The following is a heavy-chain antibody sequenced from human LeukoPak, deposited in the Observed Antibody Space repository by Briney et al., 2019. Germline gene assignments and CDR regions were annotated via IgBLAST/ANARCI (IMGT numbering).Heavy chain of an antibody. CDR3: VRDFTNIRGGGYFDN. D-gene: IGHD2/OR15-2a*01. J-gene: IGHJ4*02. V-gene: IGHV3-33*01. CDR2: IWFDGGKI. CDR1: GFPFSSYV. Sequence: GRSLRLSCAASGFPFSSYVMHWLRQAPGKGLEWVAVIWFDGGKIYYADSVKGRFTISRDNSKNTLYLQMNSLRAGDTAVYHCVRDFTNIRGGGYFDNWGQGTLVTVSS.